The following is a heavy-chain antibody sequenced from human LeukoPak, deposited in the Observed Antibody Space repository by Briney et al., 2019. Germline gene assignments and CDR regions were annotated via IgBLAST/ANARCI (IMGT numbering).Heavy chain of an antibody. CDR2: ISGSGGST. D-gene: IGHD6-13*01. J-gene: IGHJ5*02. CDR1: GFTFSSYA. CDR3: ANSRTLAAAGTGGLAWFDP. Sequence: GGSLRLSCAASGFTFSSYAMSWVRQAPGKGLEWVSAISGSGGSTYYADSVKGRFTISRDNSKNTLYLQMNSLRAEDTAVYYCANSRTLAAAGTGGLAWFDPWGQGTLVTVSS. V-gene: IGHV3-23*01.